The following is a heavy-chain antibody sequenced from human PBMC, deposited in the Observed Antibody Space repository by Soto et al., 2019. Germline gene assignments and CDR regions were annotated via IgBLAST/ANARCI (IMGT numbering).Heavy chain of an antibody. J-gene: IGHJ4*02. CDR1: RFTFSSYA. CDR2: IGGSGIPT. Sequence: GGSLRLSCAASRFTFSSYAMSWVRQAPGKGLEWVSSIGGSGIPTYYADSVKGRFTISRDNSKNMLYLQMNSLRAEDTALYYCAKIWFGEFEFFDYWGQGTMVTVYS. CDR3: AKIWFGEFEFFDY. D-gene: IGHD3-10*01. V-gene: IGHV3-23*01.